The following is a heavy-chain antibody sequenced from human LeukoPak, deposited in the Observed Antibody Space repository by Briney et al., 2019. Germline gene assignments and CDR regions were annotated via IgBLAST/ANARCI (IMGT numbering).Heavy chain of an antibody. V-gene: IGHV3-66*01. Sequence: GGSLRLSCAASGSTFSACAMHWVRQAPGKGLEWVSVIYSGGSTYYADSVKGRFTISRGNSKNTLYLQMNSLRAEDTAVYYCARDNIAVAGIDYWGQGTLVTVSS. CDR3: ARDNIAVAGIDY. CDR2: IYSGGST. J-gene: IGHJ4*02. D-gene: IGHD6-19*01. CDR1: GSTFSACA.